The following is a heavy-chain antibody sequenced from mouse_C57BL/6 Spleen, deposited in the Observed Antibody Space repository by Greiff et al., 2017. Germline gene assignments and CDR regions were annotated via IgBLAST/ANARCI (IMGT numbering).Heavy chain of an antibody. Sequence: VQLQQSGPELVKPGASVKISCKASGYAFSSSWMNWVKQRPGKGLEWIGRIYPGDGDTNYNGKFKGTATLTADKSSSTAYMQLSSLTSEDSAVYFCARHPFAYWGQGTLVTVSA. CDR2: IYPGDGDT. CDR1: GYAFSSSW. CDR3: ARHPFAY. V-gene: IGHV1-82*01. J-gene: IGHJ3*01.